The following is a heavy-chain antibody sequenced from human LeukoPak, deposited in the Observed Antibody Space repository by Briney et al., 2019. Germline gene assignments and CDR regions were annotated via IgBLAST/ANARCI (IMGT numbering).Heavy chain of an antibody. Sequence: GGSLRLSCAASGFTFSSYSMNWVRQAPGKGLEWVSSISSSSSYIYYADSVKGRFTISRDNAKNSLYLQMNSLRAEDTAVYYCARDLSTVNPTGAFDIWGQGTMVTVSS. V-gene: IGHV3-21*01. D-gene: IGHD4-17*01. J-gene: IGHJ3*02. CDR2: ISSSSSYI. CDR3: ARDLSTVNPTGAFDI. CDR1: GFTFSSYS.